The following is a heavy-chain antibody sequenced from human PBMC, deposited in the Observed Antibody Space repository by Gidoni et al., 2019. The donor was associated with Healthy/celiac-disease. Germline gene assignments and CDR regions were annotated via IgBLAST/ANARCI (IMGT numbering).Heavy chain of an antibody. CDR2: ISGSGGST. V-gene: IGHV3-23*01. D-gene: IGHD6-6*01. CDR3: AKAESIAARPFGAIGGYFDY. Sequence: EVQLLESGGGLVQPGGSLRLSCAASGFTFSCYAMSWVRQAPGKGLEWVSAISGSGGSTYYADSVKGRFTISRDNSKNTLYLQMNSLRAEDTAVYYCAKAESIAARPFGAIGGYFDYWGQGTLVTVSS. CDR1: GFTFSCYA. J-gene: IGHJ4*02.